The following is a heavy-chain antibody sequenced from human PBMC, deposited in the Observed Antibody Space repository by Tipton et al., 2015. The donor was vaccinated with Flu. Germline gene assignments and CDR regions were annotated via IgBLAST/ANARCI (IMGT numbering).Heavy chain of an antibody. CDR3: VRQERGEWLRPFDY. V-gene: IGHV5-51*01. D-gene: IGHD5-12*01. J-gene: IGHJ4*02. CDR2: IYPVGSDT. CDR1: GYSFTTYW. Sequence: VQLVQSGSEVKKPGESLRISCKGSGYSFTTYWIGWVRQMPEKGLEWMGIIYPVGSDTRYSPSFQGQVTISVDKSISTAYLQWGSLKASDTAMYYCVRQERGEWLRPFDYWGQGTLVTVSS.